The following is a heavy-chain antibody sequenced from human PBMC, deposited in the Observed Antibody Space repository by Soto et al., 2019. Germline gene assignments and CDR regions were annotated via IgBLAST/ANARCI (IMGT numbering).Heavy chain of an antibody. CDR2: ISYDGSHE. CDR1: GVTFSAYG. D-gene: IGHD6-6*01. J-gene: IGHJ4*02. CDR3: ATEMFPQTVLESSSTWGHY. Sequence: QVQLVESGGAVVQPGRSLGLSWTASGVTFSAYGLNWVRQDPGKGLEWVSTISYDGSHEYYADSVKGRFTASRDDSKKTRYILMHSLRIDDTGVSFCATEMFPQTVLESSSTWGHYWGPGTLVT. V-gene: IGHV3-30*03.